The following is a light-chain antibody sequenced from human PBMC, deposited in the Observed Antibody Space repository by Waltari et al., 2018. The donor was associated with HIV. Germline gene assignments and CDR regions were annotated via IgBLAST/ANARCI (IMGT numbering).Light chain of an antibody. J-gene: IGLJ2*01. CDR3: QSAHSSATI. Sequence: SYELTQAPSLSVPPGQPAKITCSGDTLSKHYVYWYQQKEGQAPVMIISKDTERISGIPQRFSAYSSGTTATLIISGVLAEDEADYYCQSAHSSATIFGGGTKLTVL. CDR2: KDT. CDR1: TLSKHY. V-gene: IGLV3-25*03.